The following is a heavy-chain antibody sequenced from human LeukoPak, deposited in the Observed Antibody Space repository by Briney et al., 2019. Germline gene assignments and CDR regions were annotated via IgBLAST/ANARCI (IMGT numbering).Heavy chain of an antibody. D-gene: IGHD1-26*01. J-gene: IGHJ4*02. CDR2: INLHSGGT. CDR1: GYTFTGHY. CDR3: ARGRATGFFDY. V-gene: IGHV1-2*02. Sequence: ASVKVSCKASGYTFTGHYMRWVRQAPGQGLEWMGWINLHSGGTNYAQNFQGRVIMTGDTSISAAYMELSRLRSDDTAVYDCARGRATGFFDYWGQGTLVTVSS.